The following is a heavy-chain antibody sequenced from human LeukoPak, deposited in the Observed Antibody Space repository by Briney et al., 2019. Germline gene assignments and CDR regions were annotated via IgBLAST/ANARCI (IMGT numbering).Heavy chain of an antibody. Sequence: GGSLRLSCAASGFTVSSNYTTWVRQAPGKGLEWVSVIYRGGSTYYADSVKGRFTISRDNSKNTLYLQMNSLKTEDTAVYYCTSQTPYYDFWSGYYKLYDYWGQGTLVTVSS. J-gene: IGHJ4*02. CDR1: GFTVSSNY. V-gene: IGHV3-66*04. CDR3: TSQTPYYDFWSGYYKLYDY. CDR2: IYRGGST. D-gene: IGHD3-3*01.